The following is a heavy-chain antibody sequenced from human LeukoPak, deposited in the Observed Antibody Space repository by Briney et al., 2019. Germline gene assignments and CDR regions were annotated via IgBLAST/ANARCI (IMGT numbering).Heavy chain of an antibody. CDR1: GGTFSSYA. V-gene: IGHV1-69*13. J-gene: IGHJ3*02. D-gene: IGHD3-3*01. Sequence: SVKVSRKASGGTFSSYAISWVRQAPGQGLEWMGGIIPIFGTANYAQKFQGRVTITADESTSTAYMELSSLRSEDTAVYYCARGLITIFGVVIIGAFDIWGQGTMVTVSS. CDR3: ARGLITIFGVVIIGAFDI. CDR2: IIPIFGTA.